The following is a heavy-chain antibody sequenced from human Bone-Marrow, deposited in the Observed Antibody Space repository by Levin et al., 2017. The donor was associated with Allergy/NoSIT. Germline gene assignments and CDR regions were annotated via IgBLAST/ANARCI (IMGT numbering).Heavy chain of an antibody. CDR2: ISYDGSNK. CDR1: GFTFSSYG. J-gene: IGHJ3*02. V-gene: IGHV3-30*18. Sequence: GGSLRLSCAASGFTFSSYGMHWVRQAPGKGLEWVAVISYDGSNKYYADSVKGRFTISRDNSKNTLYLQMNSLRAEDTAVYYCAKDPMNPGSGKNAFDIWGQGTMVTVSS. CDR3: AKDPMNPGSGKNAFDI. D-gene: IGHD3-10*01.